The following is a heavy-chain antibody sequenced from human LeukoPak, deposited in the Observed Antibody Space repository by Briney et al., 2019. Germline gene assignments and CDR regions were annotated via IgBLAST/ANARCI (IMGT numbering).Heavy chain of an antibody. J-gene: IGHJ5*02. CDR1: GGSISSYY. CDR3: ARDWEARVGFWSGYNWFDP. CDR2: IYTSGST. Sequence: PSETLSPTCTVSGGSISSYYWSWIRQPAGKGLEWIGRIYTSGSTNYNPSLKSRVTMSVDTSKNQFSLKLSSVTAADTAVYYCARDWEARVGFWSGYNWFDPWGQGTLVTVSS. D-gene: IGHD3-3*01. V-gene: IGHV4-4*07.